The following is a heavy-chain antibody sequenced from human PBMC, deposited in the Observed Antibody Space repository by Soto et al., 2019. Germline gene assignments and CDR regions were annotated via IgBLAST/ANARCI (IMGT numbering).Heavy chain of an antibody. J-gene: IGHJ4*02. CDR2: IKSIADGGAT. V-gene: IGHV3-15*07. D-gene: IGHD3-3*01. Sequence: EVNLVESGGGLVNPGGSLRLSCAASGFSFEDAWMNWVRQAPGKGLEWVGRIKSIADGGATEYAAHVIGRFSMSRDDSPGTLLLQMAGLQTGETGVYYCTRRARARVSGVGPLGFWGRGTLVTVTA. CDR1: GFSFEDAW. CDR3: TRRARARVSGVGPLGF.